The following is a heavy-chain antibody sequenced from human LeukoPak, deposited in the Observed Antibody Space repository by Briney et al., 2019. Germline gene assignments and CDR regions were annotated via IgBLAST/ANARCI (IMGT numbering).Heavy chain of an antibody. CDR3: SAGGDRAKAGY. D-gene: IGHD3-16*01. J-gene: IGHJ4*01. CDR1: GASINNGHHY. Sequence: SETLSLTCSGASINNGHHYRAWIRQPTGKGLEWIGTIHYSGTPIFYNPSLERRVTLFADTSKNQFSLTLSSVTAADTATYYCSAGGDRAKAGYWGHGILVTVSS. CDR2: IHYSGTP. V-gene: IGHV4-39*01.